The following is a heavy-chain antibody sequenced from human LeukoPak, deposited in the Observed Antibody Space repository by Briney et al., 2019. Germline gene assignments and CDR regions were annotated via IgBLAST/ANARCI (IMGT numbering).Heavy chain of an antibody. D-gene: IGHD3-22*01. CDR3: ARDRSYYYDSSGYYYWYYYYGMDV. CDR2: ISSSSSYI. V-gene: IGHV3-21*01. Sequence: AGSLRLSCAASGFTFSSYSMNWVRQAPGKGLEWVSSISSSSSYIYYADSVKGRFTISRDNAKTSLYLQMNSLRAEDTAVYCCARDRSYYYDSSGYYYWYYYYGMDVWGQGTTVTVSS. J-gene: IGHJ6*02. CDR1: GFTFSSYS.